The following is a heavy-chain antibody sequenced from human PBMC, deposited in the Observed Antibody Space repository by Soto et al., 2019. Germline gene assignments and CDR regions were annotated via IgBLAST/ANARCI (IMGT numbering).Heavy chain of an antibody. Sequence: EVQLVESGGGLVKPGGSLRLSCAASGFTFDNAWMSWVRQAPGKGLEWVGRIKSKTDGGTADYAAPVKGRCTISRADSKNTLFLQMNSLKTEDTAVYYCTTDRGHMYDFDYWGQGTLVPVSS. V-gene: IGHV3-15*01. CDR2: IKSKTDGGTA. D-gene: IGHD2-8*01. J-gene: IGHJ4*02. CDR3: TTDRGHMYDFDY. CDR1: GFTFDNAW.